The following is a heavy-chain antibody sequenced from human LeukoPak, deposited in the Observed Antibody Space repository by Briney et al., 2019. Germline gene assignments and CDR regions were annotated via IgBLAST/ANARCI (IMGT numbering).Heavy chain of an antibody. CDR3: ARGSGWYWFDY. J-gene: IGHJ4*02. CDR1: VGSISSSSYY. CDR2: IYYSGST. Sequence: TSESLSLTCTVSVGSISSSSYYWGWIRQPPGKGLEWIGSIYYSGSTYYNPSLKSRVTISVDTSKNQFSLKLSSVTAADSAMYYCARGSGWYWFDYWGQGALVTVSS. V-gene: IGHV4-39*07. D-gene: IGHD6-19*01.